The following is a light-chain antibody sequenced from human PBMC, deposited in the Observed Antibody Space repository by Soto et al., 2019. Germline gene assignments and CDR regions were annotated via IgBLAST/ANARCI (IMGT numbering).Light chain of an antibody. V-gene: IGLV2-23*02. CDR1: SSDVGSYNL. Sequence: QSGMKRLASGSGSHGQAITSSCTGPSSDVGSYNLVSWYQQHPGKAPKLMIYEVSKRPSGVSNRFSGSKSGNTASLTISGLQAEDEADYYCCSHPVSSTSYVCATGTKVPVL. CDR2: EVS. J-gene: IGLJ1*01. CDR3: CSHPVSSTSYV.